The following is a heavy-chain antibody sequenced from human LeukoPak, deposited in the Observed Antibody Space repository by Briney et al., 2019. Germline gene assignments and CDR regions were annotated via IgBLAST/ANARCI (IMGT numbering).Heavy chain of an antibody. CDR2: IYYSGST. J-gene: IGHJ3*02. CDR1: GGSISSYY. Sequence: SETLSLTCTVSGGSISSYYWSWIRQPPGKGLEWIGYIYYSGSTNYNPSLKSRVTISVDTSKNQFSLELSSVTAADTAVYYCAREMVNVVAFDIWGQGTMVTVSS. CDR3: AREMVNVVAFDI. D-gene: IGHD4-23*01. V-gene: IGHV4-59*01.